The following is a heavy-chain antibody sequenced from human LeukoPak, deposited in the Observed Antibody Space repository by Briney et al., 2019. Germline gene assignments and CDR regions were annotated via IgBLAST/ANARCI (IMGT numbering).Heavy chain of an antibody. D-gene: IGHD2-15*01. CDR3: AREGRYCSGDSCYYWFDP. Sequence: SETLSLTCTVSGGSISSYYWSWIRQPPGKGLEWIGYIYYSGSTNYNPSLKSRVTISVDTSKNQFSLKLSSVTAADTAVYYCAREGRYCSGDSCYYWFDPWGQGTLVTVSS. CDR2: IYYSGST. V-gene: IGHV4-59*01. CDR1: GGSISSYY. J-gene: IGHJ5*02.